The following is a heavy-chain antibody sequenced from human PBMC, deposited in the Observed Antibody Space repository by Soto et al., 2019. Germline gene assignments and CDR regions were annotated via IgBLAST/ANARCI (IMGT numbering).Heavy chain of an antibody. D-gene: IGHD1-7*01. J-gene: IGHJ4*01. CDR2: ISSSSSTI. V-gene: IGHV3-48*02. Sequence: GTLGLSCTASGFTFSSYSMNWVRQAPGKGLEWVSYISSSSSTIYYAGSVKGRFAISRDRAKSALYVQMNSLRDEDTAVYYCARDSATGTTRPYDYGGHGSRDTVS. CDR1: GFTFSSYS. CDR3: ARDSATGTTRPYDY.